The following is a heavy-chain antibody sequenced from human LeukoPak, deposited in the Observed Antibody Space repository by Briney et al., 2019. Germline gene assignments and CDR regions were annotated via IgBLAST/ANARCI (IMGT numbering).Heavy chain of an antibody. Sequence: GESLKISCKGFEYSFTNYWIGWVRQMPGKGLEWMGIIYPGDSDTRYSPSFQGQVTISADESITTAYLQWSSLKASDSATYYCARCGSSITHFYNYYMDVWGTGTTAIVSS. CDR3: ARCGSSITHFYNYYMDV. J-gene: IGHJ6*03. CDR1: EYSFTNYW. D-gene: IGHD1-26*01. V-gene: IGHV5-51*01. CDR2: IYPGDSDT.